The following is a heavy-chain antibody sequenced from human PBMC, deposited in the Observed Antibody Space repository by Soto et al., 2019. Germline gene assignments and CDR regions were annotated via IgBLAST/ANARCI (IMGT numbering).Heavy chain of an antibody. V-gene: IGHV4-4*02. Sequence: QVQLQESGPGLVKPSGTLSLTCTVSGRSISSSNWWSWVRQTPGKGLEWIAEIYHSGNSNYNPSLRSRVTISVVKSKNQFSLNLSPVTAADTAIYYCARLKTTPDYAFDIWGQGTMVTVSS. CDR1: GRSISSSNW. CDR3: ARLKTTPDYAFDI. D-gene: IGHD1-1*01. CDR2: IYHSGNS. J-gene: IGHJ3*02.